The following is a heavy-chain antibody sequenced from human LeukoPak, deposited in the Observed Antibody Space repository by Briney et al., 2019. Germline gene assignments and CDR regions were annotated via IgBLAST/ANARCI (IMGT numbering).Heavy chain of an antibody. V-gene: IGHV3-30*18. CDR3: AKKRSSGTRLAAAPT. J-gene: IGHJ4*02. CDR2: ISYDGSNK. Sequence: PGRSLRLSCAASGFTFSSYGMHWVRQAPGKGLEWVAVISYDGSNKYYADSVKGRFTISRDNSKNTLYLQMNSLRAEDTAVYYCAKKRSSGTRLAAAPTWGQGTLSPSPQ. D-gene: IGHD6-13*01. CDR1: GFTFSSYG.